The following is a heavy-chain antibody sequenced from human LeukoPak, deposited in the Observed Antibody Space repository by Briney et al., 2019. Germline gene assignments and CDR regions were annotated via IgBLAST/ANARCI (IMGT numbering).Heavy chain of an antibody. CDR1: GFTFSSYW. J-gene: IGHJ4*02. CDR2: IKQDGSEK. D-gene: IGHD6-13*01. V-gene: IGHV3-7*01. CDR3: ARDGFVGAADY. Sequence: GGSLRLSCAASGFTFSSYWMSWVRQAPGKGLEWVANIKQDGSEKYYVDSVKGRFTISRDNAKNSLFLQMNSLRVEDAAVFYCARDGFVGAADYWGQGTLVTVSS.